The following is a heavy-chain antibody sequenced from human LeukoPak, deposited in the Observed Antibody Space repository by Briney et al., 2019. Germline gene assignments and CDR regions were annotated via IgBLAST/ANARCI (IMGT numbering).Heavy chain of an antibody. J-gene: IGHJ6*02. CDR2: INHSGST. Sequence: PSETLSLTCTVSGGSISSGGYYWSWIRQPPGKGLEWIGEINHSGSTNYNPSLKSRVTISVDTSKNQFSLKLSSVTAADTAVYYCARGILLYGSGSYHKYYYGMDVWGQGTTVTVSS. D-gene: IGHD3-10*01. V-gene: IGHV4-39*07. CDR1: GGSISSGGYY. CDR3: ARGILLYGSGSYHKYYYGMDV.